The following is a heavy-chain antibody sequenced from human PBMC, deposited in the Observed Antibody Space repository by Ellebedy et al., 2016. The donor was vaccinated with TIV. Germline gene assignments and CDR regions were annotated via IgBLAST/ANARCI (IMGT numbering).Heavy chain of an antibody. CDR1: GFSLSTSGVG. J-gene: IGHJ4*02. CDR2: IYWNDDK. V-gene: IGHV2-5*01. D-gene: IGHD3-10*01. Sequence: SGPTLVXPTQTLTLTCTFSGFSLSTSGVGVGWIRQPPGKALEWLALIYWNDDKRYSPSLKSRLTITKDTSKNQVVLTMTNMDPVDTATYYCAHRHSYGFRGLSWGHYFDYWGQGTLVTVSS. CDR3: AHRHSYGFRGLSWGHYFDY.